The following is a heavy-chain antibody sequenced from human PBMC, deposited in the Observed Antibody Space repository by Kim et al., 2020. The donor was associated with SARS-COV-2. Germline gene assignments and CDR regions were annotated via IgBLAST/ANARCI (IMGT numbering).Heavy chain of an antibody. CDR2: AGSEK. CDR3: AGSNRY. J-gene: IGHJ4*02. D-gene: IGHD3-10*01. V-gene: IGHV3-7*03. Sequence: AGSEKYYVDSVKGRFTISRDNAKNSLYLQMNSLRAEDTAVYYCAGSNRYWGQGTLVTVSS.